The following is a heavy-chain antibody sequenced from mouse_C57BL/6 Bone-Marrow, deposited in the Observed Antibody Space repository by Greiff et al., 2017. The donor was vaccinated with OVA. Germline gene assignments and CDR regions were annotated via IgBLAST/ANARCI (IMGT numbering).Heavy chain of an antibody. J-gene: IGHJ2*01. D-gene: IGHD2-5*01. CDR3: ARWCLYYSNFLDY. Sequence: QVQLQQPGAELVKPGASVKMSCKASGYTFTSYWITWVKQTPGQGLEWIGDICTGSGSTYYNEKFKSRATLSVDTSTSTAYMQLSSLTSADSSVYYCARWCLYYSNFLDYWGQGTTLTVSS. V-gene: IGHV1-55*01. CDR1: GYTFTSYW. CDR2: ICTGSGST.